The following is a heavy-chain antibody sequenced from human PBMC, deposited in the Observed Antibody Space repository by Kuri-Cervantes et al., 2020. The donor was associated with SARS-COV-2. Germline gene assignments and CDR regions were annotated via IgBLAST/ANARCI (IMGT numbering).Heavy chain of an antibody. CDR3: ARVLDFDHHGFDV. D-gene: IGHD3-9*01. J-gene: IGHJ3*01. CDR2: IFHDGST. V-gene: IGHV4-4*02. Sequence: SETLSLTCVVSGGAINTYNWWTWVRQLPGKGLQWIGEIFHDGSTKFNPSLSLRGRVTMSLDKSKNQFSLNLTSVTAADTAVYYCARVLDFDHHGFDVWGQGTLVTVSS. CDR1: GGAINTYNW.